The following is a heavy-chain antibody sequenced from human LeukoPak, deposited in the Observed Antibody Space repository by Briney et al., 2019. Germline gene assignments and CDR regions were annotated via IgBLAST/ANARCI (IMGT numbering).Heavy chain of an antibody. CDR2: IDPSDSYT. Sequence: GESLKISCKGSGYSLTSYWISWVRQMPGKGLEWMGRIDPSDSYTNYSPSFQGHVTISADKSISTAYLQWSSLKASDTAMYYCARAWIQLWSNMDVWGKGTTVTVSS. V-gene: IGHV5-10-1*01. CDR3: ARAWIQLWSNMDV. J-gene: IGHJ6*04. D-gene: IGHD5-18*01. CDR1: GYSLTSYW.